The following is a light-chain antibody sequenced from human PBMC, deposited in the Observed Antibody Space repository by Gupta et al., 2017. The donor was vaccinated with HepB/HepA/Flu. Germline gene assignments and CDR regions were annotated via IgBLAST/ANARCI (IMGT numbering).Light chain of an antibody. CDR3: QQDNYSPWT. CDR1: QIISIS. J-gene: IGKJ1*01. V-gene: IGKV1-5*03. CDR2: RAS. Sequence: SASVVDRVSITCRASQIISISLAWYQQKPGNVPKLLISRASGLQSGVPSRFSGSGSGTEFTLTISSLQPDDIATYYCQQDNYSPWTFGQGTKVEIK.